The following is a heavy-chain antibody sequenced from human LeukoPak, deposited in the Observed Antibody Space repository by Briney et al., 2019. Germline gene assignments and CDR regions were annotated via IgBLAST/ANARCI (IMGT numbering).Heavy chain of an antibody. D-gene: IGHD6-13*01. CDR2: TYYRSKWYN. CDR3: ARTYSSSWYRSGVGYRFDY. Sequence: SQTLSLTCAISGDSVSSNSAAWNWIRQSPSRGLEWLGRTYYRSKWYNDYAVSVKSRITNNPDTSKNQFSLQLNSVTPEDTAVYYCARTYSSSWYRSGVGYRFDYWGQGTLVTVSS. J-gene: IGHJ4*02. CDR1: GDSVSSNSAA. V-gene: IGHV6-1*01.